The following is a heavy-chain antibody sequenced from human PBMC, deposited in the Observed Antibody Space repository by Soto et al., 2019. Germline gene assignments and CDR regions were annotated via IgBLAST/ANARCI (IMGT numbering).Heavy chain of an antibody. V-gene: IGHV3-23*01. CDR3: EKNNFFGWGTKHY. D-gene: IGHD3-3*01. J-gene: IGHJ4*02. CDR1: GFTFSRYA. Sequence: EVQLLDSGGGLVQPGGSLRLSCAASGFTFSRYAMSWVRQAPGKGLEWVSAISGSGGSTYYADSVKGRFTISRDNSKNTFNLQMNSLRAENKAVYYWEKNNFFGWGTKHYGGPGTRFPVSS. CDR2: ISGSGGST.